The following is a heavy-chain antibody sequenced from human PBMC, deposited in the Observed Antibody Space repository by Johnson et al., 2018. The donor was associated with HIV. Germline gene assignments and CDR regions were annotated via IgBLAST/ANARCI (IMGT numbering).Heavy chain of an antibody. CDR3: AKGEYFDSGGYYHVVMNGFDI. D-gene: IGHD3-22*01. V-gene: IGHV3-30*18. Sequence: VQLVESGGGVVQPGRSLRLSCAASGFTFSNYGMHWVRQAPGKGLEWVALITYDGSPKYYEAPVKGRFTISRDNSKNTVWLQLNSLRAEDTGVYYCAKGEYFDSGGYYHVVMNGFDIWGQGTTVIVSS. J-gene: IGHJ3*02. CDR2: ITYDGSPK. CDR1: GFTFSNYG.